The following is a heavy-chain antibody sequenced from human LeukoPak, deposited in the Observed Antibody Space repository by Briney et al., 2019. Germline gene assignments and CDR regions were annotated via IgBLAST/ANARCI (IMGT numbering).Heavy chain of an antibody. CDR2: IYYSGST. V-gene: IGHV4-39*01. CDR1: GGSISSISYY. J-gene: IGHJ4*02. CDR3: ARQKKQWLVK. Sequence: PSETLSLTCTVSGGSISSISYYWGWIRQPPGKGLEWIGSIYYSGSTYYNPSLHSRVTISVDTSKNQFSLKLSSVTAADTAVYYCARQKKQWLVKWGQGTLVTVSS. D-gene: IGHD6-19*01.